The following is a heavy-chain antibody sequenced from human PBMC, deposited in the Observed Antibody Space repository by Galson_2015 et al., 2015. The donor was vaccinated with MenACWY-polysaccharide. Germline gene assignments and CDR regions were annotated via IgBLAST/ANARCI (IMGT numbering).Heavy chain of an antibody. V-gene: IGHV4-61*01. J-gene: IGHJ5*02. D-gene: IGHD6-13*01. CDR2: IYYSGST. CDR3: AREIAAAGSNNWFDP. CDR1: GGSVSSGSYY. Sequence: SESLSLTCSVSGGSVSSGSYYWSWLRQPPGKGLEWIGYIYYSGSTNYNPSLKSRVTISVDTSKNQFSLKLSSVTAADTAVYYCAREIAAAGSNNWFDPWGQGTLVTVSS.